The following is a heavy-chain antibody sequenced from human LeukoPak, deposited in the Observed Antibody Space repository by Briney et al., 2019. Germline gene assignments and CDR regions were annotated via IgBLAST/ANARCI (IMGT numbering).Heavy chain of an antibody. Sequence: GGSLRLSCAASGFTFRSYGMHWVRQAPGKGLEWVAVIWYDGSKKYYADSVKGRFTISKDNSKNILYLQMNSLRAEDTAVYYCARDGKPGIAIYYYGMDVWGQGTTVTVSS. J-gene: IGHJ6*02. V-gene: IGHV3-33*01. CDR3: ARDGKPGIAIYYYGMDV. CDR2: IWYDGSKK. CDR1: GFTFRSYG. D-gene: IGHD6-13*01.